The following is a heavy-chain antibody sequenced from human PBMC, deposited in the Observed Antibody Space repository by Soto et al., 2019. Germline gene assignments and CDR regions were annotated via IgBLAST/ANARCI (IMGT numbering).Heavy chain of an antibody. CDR3: AADPQYFVLVPAAIYEHYYYGMDV. D-gene: IGHD2-2*01. CDR1: GYTFTSYY. Sequence: ASVKVSCKASGYTFTSYYMHWVRQAPGQGLEWMGIINPSGGSTSYAQKFQGRVTMTRDTSTSTVYMELSSLRSEDTAVYYCAADPQYFVLVPAAIYEHYYYGMDVWGQGTTVTVSS. CDR2: INPSGGST. J-gene: IGHJ6*02. V-gene: IGHV1-46*01.